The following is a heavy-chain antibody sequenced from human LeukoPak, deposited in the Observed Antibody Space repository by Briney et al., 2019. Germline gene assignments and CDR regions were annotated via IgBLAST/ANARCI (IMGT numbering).Heavy chain of an antibody. D-gene: IGHD1-1*01. Sequence: PGGTLRLSCAASGFTFSSYGMSWVRQAPGKGLEWVSAISGSGGTTFYADSVKGRFTISRDNSKDTLYLQMNSLRAEDTAVYYCAKATHNWNPFDPWGQGTLVTVSS. V-gene: IGHV3-23*01. J-gene: IGHJ5*02. CDR1: GFTFSSYG. CDR3: AKATHNWNPFDP. CDR2: ISGSGGTT.